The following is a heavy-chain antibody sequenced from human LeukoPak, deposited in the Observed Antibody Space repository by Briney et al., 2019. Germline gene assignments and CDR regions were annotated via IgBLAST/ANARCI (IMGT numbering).Heavy chain of an antibody. CDR2: INAGNGNT. Sequence: GASVKVSCKASGYTFTSYAMHWVRQAPGQRLEWMGWINAGNGNTKYSQKFQGRVTITRDTSASTAYMELSSLRSEDTAVYYCARVFEQQLGTTFDYWDQGTLVTVSS. V-gene: IGHV1-3*01. D-gene: IGHD6-13*01. CDR1: GYTFTSYA. J-gene: IGHJ4*02. CDR3: ARVFEQQLGTTFDY.